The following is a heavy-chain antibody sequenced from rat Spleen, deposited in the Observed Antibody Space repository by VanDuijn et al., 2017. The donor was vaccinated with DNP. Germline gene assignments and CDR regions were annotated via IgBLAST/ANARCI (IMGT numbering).Heavy chain of an antibody. CDR2: ITSAASSP. Sequence: EVQLVESGGGLVQPGGSLRLSCIASGFTFSDFWMTWVRQAPGKGLEWVASITSAASSPSYADSVKGRFTISRDNAKSTLYLQMDSLRSEDTATYYCATNYGYFDYWGQGVMVTVSS. V-gene: IGHV5-31*01. CDR3: ATNYGYFDY. CDR1: GFTFSDFW. J-gene: IGHJ2*01. D-gene: IGHD1-11*01.